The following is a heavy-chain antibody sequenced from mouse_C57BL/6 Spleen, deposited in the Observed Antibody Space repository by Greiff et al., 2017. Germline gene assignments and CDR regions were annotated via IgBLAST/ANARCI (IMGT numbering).Heavy chain of an antibody. CDR1: GYTFTEYT. V-gene: IGHV1-62-2*01. D-gene: IGHD2-10*02. CDR3: ARHGAPYGNYRDYAMDY. Sequence: QVQLKESGAELVKPGASVKLSCKASGYTFTEYTIHWVKQRSGQGLEWIGWFYPGSGNIKYNEKFKDKATLTAAKSSTTGYMESSRLTSEDAAVYFCARHGAPYGNYRDYAMDYWGQGNSVTVSS. CDR2: FYPGSGNI. J-gene: IGHJ4*01.